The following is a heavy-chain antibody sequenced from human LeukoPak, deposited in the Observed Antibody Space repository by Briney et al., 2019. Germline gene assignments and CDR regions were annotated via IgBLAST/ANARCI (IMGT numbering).Heavy chain of an antibody. CDR2: ISGGGGT. CDR3: ARVVDSTRAFHV. Sequence: GGSLRLSCAASGFAVSNNFMSWVRQAPGQGLEWVSLISGGGGTYYAASVKGRFTISRGNSENSLYLQMNSLRPEDTAAYYCARVVDSTRAFHVWGQGTLVIVSS. V-gene: IGHV3-66*01. D-gene: IGHD2-21*01. CDR1: GFAVSNNF. J-gene: IGHJ3*01.